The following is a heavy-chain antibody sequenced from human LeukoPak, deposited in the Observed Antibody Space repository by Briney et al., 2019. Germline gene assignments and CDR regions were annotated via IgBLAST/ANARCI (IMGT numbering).Heavy chain of an antibody. CDR2: NNHSGST. D-gene: IGHD4-17*01. J-gene: IGHJ4*02. CDR3: ARSNGDYTD. CDR1: GGSFSGYY. V-gene: IGHV4-34*01. Sequence: PSETLSLTCAVYGGSFSGYYWSWIRHPPGKGLEWIGENNHSGSTNYNPSLKSRVTISVDTSKNQFSLKLSSVTAADTAVYYCARSNGDYTDWGQGTLVTVSS.